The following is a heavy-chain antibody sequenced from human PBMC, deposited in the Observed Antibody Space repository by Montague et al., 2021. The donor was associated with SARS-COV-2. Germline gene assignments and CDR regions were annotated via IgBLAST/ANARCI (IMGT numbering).Heavy chain of an antibody. V-gene: IGHV3-30-3*01. CDR2: ISYDGSNK. CDR1: GFTFSSYA. Sequence: SLRLSCAASGFTFSSYAMHWVRQAPGKGLEWVAVISYDGSNKHYADSVKGRFTISRDNSKNTLYLQMNSLRAEDTAVYYCARVPPGLLWFGEIDYWGQGTLVTVSS. D-gene: IGHD3-10*01. CDR3: ARVPPGLLWFGEIDY. J-gene: IGHJ4*02.